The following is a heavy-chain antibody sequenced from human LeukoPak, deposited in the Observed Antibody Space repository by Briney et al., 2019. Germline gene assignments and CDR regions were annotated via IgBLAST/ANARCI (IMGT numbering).Heavy chain of an antibody. CDR1: GFTFSSYW. Sequence: GGSLRLSCAASGFTFSSYWMSWVRQAPGKGLEWVANIKQDGSEKYYVDSVKGRFTISRDNAKNSLYLQMNSLRAEDTAVYYCARGRMTMIGEAFDFWGQGTMVTVSS. V-gene: IGHV3-7*01. CDR2: IKQDGSEK. J-gene: IGHJ3*01. CDR3: ARGRMTMIGEAFDF. D-gene: IGHD3-10*02.